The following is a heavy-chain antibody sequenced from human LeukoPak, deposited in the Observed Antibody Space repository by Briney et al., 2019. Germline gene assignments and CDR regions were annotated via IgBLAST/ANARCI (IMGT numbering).Heavy chain of an antibody. J-gene: IGHJ3*02. CDR2: ISAYSGHT. D-gene: IGHD2-15*01. Sequence: ASVKVSCKASGYTFTKYYMHWVRQAPGQGLEWMGWISAYSGHTYYARNLQGRVTMTTHTSTSTAYMELRSLRSDDTAVYYCARVYCSGGSCLDAFDIWGQGTMVTVSS. CDR1: GYTFTKYY. CDR3: ARVYCSGGSCLDAFDI. V-gene: IGHV1-18*04.